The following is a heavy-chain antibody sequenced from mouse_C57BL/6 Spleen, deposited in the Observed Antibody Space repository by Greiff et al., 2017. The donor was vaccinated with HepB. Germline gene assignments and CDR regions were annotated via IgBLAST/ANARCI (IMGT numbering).Heavy chain of an antibody. J-gene: IGHJ3*01. CDR2: IYPGDGDT. Sequence: QVQLQQSGPELVKPGASVKISCKASGYAFSSSWMNWVKQRPGKGLEWIGRIYPGDGDTNYNGKFKGKATLTADKSSSTAYMQLSSLTSEDSAVYFCARASSGFPWFAYWGQGTLVTVSA. V-gene: IGHV1-82*01. D-gene: IGHD3-2*02. CDR1: GYAFSSSW. CDR3: ARASSGFPWFAY.